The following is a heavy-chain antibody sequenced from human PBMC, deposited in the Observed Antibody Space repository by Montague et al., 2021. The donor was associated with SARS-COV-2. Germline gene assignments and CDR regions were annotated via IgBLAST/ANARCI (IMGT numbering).Heavy chain of an antibody. D-gene: IGHD3-16*01. CDR3: THYRPSTGGT. Sequence: PALVKPTQTLTLTCTFSGFSLTTSGVSVHWIRQPPGKALEWLALIYWDDDKRYSSSLGSRLTITKDTSKNQVVLTMTNMDPVDTATYFCTHYRPSTGGTWGQGALVTVSS. CDR1: GFSLTTSGVS. J-gene: IGHJ5*02. CDR2: IYWDDDK. V-gene: IGHV2-5*02.